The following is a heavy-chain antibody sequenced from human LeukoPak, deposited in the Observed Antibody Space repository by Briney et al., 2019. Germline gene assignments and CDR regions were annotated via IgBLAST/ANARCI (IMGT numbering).Heavy chain of an antibody. Sequence: ASETLSLTCTVSGGSINSNSYYWGWIRQPPGKGLEWIGSIYYSGSTYYNPSLKSRVTISVDTSKNQFSLKLSSVTAADTAVYYCARVHWNYRYFDYWGQGTLVTVSS. V-gene: IGHV4-39*07. CDR1: GGSINSNSYY. J-gene: IGHJ4*02. CDR2: IYYSGST. D-gene: IGHD1-7*01. CDR3: ARVHWNYRYFDY.